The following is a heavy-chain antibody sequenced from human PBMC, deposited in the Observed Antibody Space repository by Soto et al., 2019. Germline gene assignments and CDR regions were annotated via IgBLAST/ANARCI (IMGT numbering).Heavy chain of an antibody. V-gene: IGHV3-23*01. D-gene: IGHD6-13*01. CDR3: AKEGDYSSKPIDY. CDR2: ISGGGGST. Sequence: EVHLLESGGGLVQPGGSLRLSCSASGFTFSSYGMSWVRQAPGKGLEWVSAISGGGGSTYYADSVKGRFTISRDNSKNTLYLHMNSLRAEDTAVYYCAKEGDYSSKPIDYWGQGTLVTVSS. CDR1: GFTFSSYG. J-gene: IGHJ4*02.